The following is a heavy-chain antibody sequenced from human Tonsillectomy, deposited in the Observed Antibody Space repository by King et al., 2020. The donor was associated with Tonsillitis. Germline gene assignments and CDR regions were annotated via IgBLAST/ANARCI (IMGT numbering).Heavy chain of an antibody. CDR3: ERFLHPGSRWYAPGY. CDR2: IKQDGSEK. Sequence: QLVQSGGDLVQPGGSLRLSCAASGFTFSSYWMSWVRQAPGKGLEWVANIKQDGSEKDYVDSVKGRFTISRDNAKNSLYLQMNSLRAEDTAAYYCERFLHPGSRWYAPGYWGQGSLVTVSS. CDR1: GFTFSSYW. J-gene: IGHJ4*02. D-gene: IGHD6-13*01. V-gene: IGHV3-7*03.